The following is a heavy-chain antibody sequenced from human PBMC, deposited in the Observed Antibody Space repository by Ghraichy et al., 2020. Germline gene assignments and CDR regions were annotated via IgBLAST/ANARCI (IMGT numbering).Heavy chain of an antibody. Sequence: GSLRLSCAASGFTFSSYAMSWVRQAPGKGLEWVSAISGSGGSTYYADSVKGRFTISRDNSKNTLYLQMNSLRAEDTAVYYCAKSGIAAAGTEGHFDYWGQGTLVTVSS. J-gene: IGHJ4*02. V-gene: IGHV3-23*01. D-gene: IGHD6-13*01. CDR1: GFTFSSYA. CDR2: ISGSGGST. CDR3: AKSGIAAAGTEGHFDY.